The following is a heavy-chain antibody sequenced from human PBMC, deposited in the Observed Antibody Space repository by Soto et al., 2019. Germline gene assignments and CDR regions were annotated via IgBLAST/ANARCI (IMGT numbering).Heavy chain of an antibody. CDR1: GFTFSRFG. Sequence: QVQLVESGGGVVQPGRSLRLSCAASGFTFSRFGMHWVRQAPGKGLEWVAVISNDGSAEYFADSVKGRFTISRDNSRNTLSLEMDSLRGEDTAVYYCTKESNDHYSYSKWCFDSWGQGTLVTVSS. J-gene: IGHJ4*02. CDR2: ISNDGSAE. CDR3: TKESNDHYSYSKWCFDS. D-gene: IGHD2-15*01. V-gene: IGHV3-30*18.